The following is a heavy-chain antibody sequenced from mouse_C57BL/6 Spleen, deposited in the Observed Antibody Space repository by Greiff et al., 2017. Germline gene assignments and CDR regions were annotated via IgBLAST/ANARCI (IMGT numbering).Heavy chain of an antibody. CDR3: TDLFFAY. V-gene: IGHV6-3*01. CDR1: GFTFSNYW. Sequence: EVKVEESGGGLVQPGGSMKLSCVASGFTFSNYWMNWVRQSPEKGLEWVAQIRLKSDNYATHYAESVKGRFTISRDDSKSSVYLQMNNLRAEDTGIYYCTDLFFAYWCQGTLVTVSA. J-gene: IGHJ3*01. CDR2: IRLKSDNYAT.